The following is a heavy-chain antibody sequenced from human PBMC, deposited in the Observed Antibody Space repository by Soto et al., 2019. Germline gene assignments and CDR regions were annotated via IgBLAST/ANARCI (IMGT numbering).Heavy chain of an antibody. CDR3: ARQPRGEDKVNSVINWFDP. Sequence: QLQLQESGPGLVKPSETLSLTCTVSGGSISSSSSYWGWIRQPPGKGLEWIGYIYYSGSTNYNPSLKSRVTISVDTSKNQFSLKLNSVTAADTAVYYCARQPRGEDKVNSVINWFDPWGQGALVTVSS. D-gene: IGHD1-26*01. CDR2: IYYSGST. V-gene: IGHV4-39*01. CDR1: GGSISSSSSY. J-gene: IGHJ5*02.